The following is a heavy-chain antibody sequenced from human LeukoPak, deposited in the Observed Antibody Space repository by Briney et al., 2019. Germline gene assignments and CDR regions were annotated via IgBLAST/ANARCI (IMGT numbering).Heavy chain of an antibody. V-gene: IGHV4-4*07. J-gene: IGHJ6*02. Sequence: SDTLSLTCIDSGGSISSYYLSWIRQPAGKGLEWIGRVYTSGCTNYNPSLKSRVTMSVDTSKNQFSLKLSSVTAADTAVYYCARGRALGGPMVRGELSYYYYGMDVWGQGTTVTVSS. CDR1: GGSISSYY. D-gene: IGHD3-10*01. CDR2: VYTSGCT. CDR3: ARGRALGGPMVRGELSYYYYGMDV.